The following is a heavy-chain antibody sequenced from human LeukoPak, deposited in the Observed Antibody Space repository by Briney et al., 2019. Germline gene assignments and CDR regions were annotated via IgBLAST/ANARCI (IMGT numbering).Heavy chain of an antibody. Sequence: SETLSLTCTVSGGSISSSSYYWGWIRQPPGKGLEWIGSIYYSGSTYYNPSLKSRVTISVDTSKNQFSLKLSSVTAADTAVYYFFSACLGGAPFDYGGRGTLVPVS. CDR1: GGSISSSSYY. D-gene: IGHD3-16*01. J-gene: IGHJ4*02. CDR2: IYYSGST. V-gene: IGHV4-39*07. CDR3: FSACLGGAPFDY.